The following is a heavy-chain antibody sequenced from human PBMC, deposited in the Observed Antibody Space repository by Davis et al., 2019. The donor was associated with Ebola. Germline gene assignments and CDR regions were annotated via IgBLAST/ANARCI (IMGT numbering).Heavy chain of an antibody. J-gene: IGHJ4*02. CDR1: GGTFSSYT. Sequence: AASVKVSCKASGGTFSSYTISWVRQAPGQGLEWMGRIIPILGIANYAQKFQGRVTITADKSTSTAYMELSSLRSEDTAVYYCTVGGIGGMGDYWGQGTLVTVSS. CDR3: TVGGIGGMGDY. CDR2: IIPILGIA. V-gene: IGHV1-69*02. D-gene: IGHD1-26*01.